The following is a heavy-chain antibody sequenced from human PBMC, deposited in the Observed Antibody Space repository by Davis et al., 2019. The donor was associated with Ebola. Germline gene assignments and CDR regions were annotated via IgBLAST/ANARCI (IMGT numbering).Heavy chain of an antibody. CDR3: ARVPLYGDYARNWFDP. V-gene: IGHV4-34*01. D-gene: IGHD4-17*01. CDR1: GGSFSGYY. J-gene: IGHJ5*02. Sequence: PSETLSLTCAVYGGSFSGYYWSWIRQPPGKGLEWIGEINHSGSTNYNPSLKSRVTISVDTSKNQFSLKLSSVTAADTAVYYCARVPLYGDYARNWFDPWGQGTLVTVSS. CDR2: INHSGST.